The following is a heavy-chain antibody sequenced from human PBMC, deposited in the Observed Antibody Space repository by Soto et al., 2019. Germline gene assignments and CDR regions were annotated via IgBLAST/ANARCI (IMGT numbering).Heavy chain of an antibody. Sequence: QVQLAESGGGVVQPGGSLRLSCTASGFLFSNYAMQWVRQAPGKGLEWVAVISYDGKNKYYRDSVEGRFTISRDSSKNTVSLEMSSLSPEDTAVYYCGKDGTGSGSGTYHIDDWGQGTLVTVSS. J-gene: IGHJ4*02. D-gene: IGHD3-10*01. V-gene: IGHV3-30*18. CDR3: GKDGTGSGSGTYHIDD. CDR1: GFLFSNYA. CDR2: ISYDGKNK.